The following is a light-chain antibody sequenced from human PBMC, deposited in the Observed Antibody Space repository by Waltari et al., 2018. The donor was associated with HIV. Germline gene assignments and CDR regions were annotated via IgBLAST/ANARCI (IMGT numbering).Light chain of an antibody. J-gene: IGLJ2*01. Sequence: QSALTQPRSVSGSPGQSVTISCTGTSSDVGGFNYVSWYQQYPGITPNLMTYGVTKRPSGVPDRFSGSKSGNTASLTIAGLQAEDEADYYGCSYAGRNTVLFGGGTTLTVL. CDR3: CSYAGRNTVL. V-gene: IGLV2-11*01. CDR2: GVT. CDR1: SSDVGGFNY.